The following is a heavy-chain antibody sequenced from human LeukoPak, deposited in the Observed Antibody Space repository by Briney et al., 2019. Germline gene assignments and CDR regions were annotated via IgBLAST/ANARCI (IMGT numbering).Heavy chain of an antibody. D-gene: IGHD6-13*01. Sequence: ASVEVSCKVSGYTLTELSMHWVRQAPGKGLEWMGGFDPEDGETIYAQKFQGRVTMTEDTSTDTAYMELSSLRSEDTAVYYCATDLGIPPQPTLARNYWGQGTLVTVSS. CDR2: FDPEDGET. V-gene: IGHV1-24*01. CDR3: ATDLGIPPQPTLARNY. J-gene: IGHJ4*02. CDR1: GYTLTELS.